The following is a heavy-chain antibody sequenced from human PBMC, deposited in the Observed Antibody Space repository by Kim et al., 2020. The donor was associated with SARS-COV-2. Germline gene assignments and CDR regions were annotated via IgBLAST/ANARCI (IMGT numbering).Heavy chain of an antibody. CDR3: TREGHYYYYGMDV. Sequence: YAASVKGRFTISRDDSKSIAYLQMNSLKTEDTAVYYCTREGHYYYYGMDVWGQGTTVTVSS. V-gene: IGHV3-49*02. J-gene: IGHJ6*02.